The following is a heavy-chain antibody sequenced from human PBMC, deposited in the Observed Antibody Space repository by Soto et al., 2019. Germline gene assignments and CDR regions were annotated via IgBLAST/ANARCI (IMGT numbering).Heavy chain of an antibody. D-gene: IGHD4-17*01. V-gene: IGHV4-30-2*01. CDR2: TYHSGNP. Sequence: QLQLQESGSGLVKPSQTLSLTCTVSGGSITTGGYSWSWIRQPPGKGLEWIGNTYHSGNPYYNSSLKSRVTISVDGSKNQFSLKVSSVTAADTAVYYCAREDYGDYGGYFDYWGQGSLVTVSS. CDR3: AREDYGDYGGYFDY. CDR1: GGSITTGGYS. J-gene: IGHJ4*02.